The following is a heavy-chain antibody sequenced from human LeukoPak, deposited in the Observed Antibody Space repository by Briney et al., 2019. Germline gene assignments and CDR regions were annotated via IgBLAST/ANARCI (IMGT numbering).Heavy chain of an antibody. CDR1: GFTFDNYG. D-gene: IGHD3-22*01. Sequence: PGGSLRLSCAASGFTFDNYGMNWVRQALGKGLELGSGINWNGGSTGYADSVKGRFTISRDNAKNSLYLQMNSLRAEDTALYYCARAPQTGYYDSSGYKLPDYWGQGTLVTVSS. V-gene: IGHV3-20*04. CDR2: INWNGGST. CDR3: ARAPQTGYYDSSGYKLPDY. J-gene: IGHJ4*02.